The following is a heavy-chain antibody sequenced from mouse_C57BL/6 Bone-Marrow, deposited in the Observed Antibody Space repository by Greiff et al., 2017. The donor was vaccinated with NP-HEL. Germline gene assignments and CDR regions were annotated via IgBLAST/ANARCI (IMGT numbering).Heavy chain of an antibody. CDR3: ARDPPRRAMDY. CDR2: SRNKANDYTT. V-gene: IGHV7-1*01. D-gene: IGHD2-12*01. Sequence: EVKVVESGGGLVQSGRSLRLSCATSGFTFSDFYMEWVRQAPGKGLEWIAASRNKANDYTTEYSASVKGRFIVSRDTSQSILYLQMNALRAEDTAIYYCARDPPRRAMDYWGQGTSVTVSS. J-gene: IGHJ4*01. CDR1: GFTFSDFY.